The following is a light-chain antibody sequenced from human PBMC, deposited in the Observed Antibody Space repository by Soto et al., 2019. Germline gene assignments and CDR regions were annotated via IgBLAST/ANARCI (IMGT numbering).Light chain of an antibody. V-gene: IGKV1-39*01. CDR3: QPSYTSPYT. J-gene: IGKJ2*01. CDR2: GAS. Sequence: DIQMTQSPSSLSASVGDRVTITCWTSQTISTHLHRYQHTPGKAPNLLIYGASSLQTGVPSRFSGSGSGTDFTLSINSLQPEDCATDYCQPSYTSPYTFGQGTELV. CDR1: QTISTH.